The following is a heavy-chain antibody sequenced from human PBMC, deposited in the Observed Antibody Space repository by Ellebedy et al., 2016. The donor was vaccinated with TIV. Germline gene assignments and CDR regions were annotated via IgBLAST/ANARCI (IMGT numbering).Heavy chain of an antibody. CDR1: SYTFTSYG. D-gene: IGHD6-19*01. Sequence: ASVKVSCKASSYTFTSYGISWVRQAPGQGLEWMGWISAYNDNTNYVQKLGGRVTMTTDTSTSTAYMELRGLRSDDTAVYYCARASGWYDYWYFDLWGRGTLVTVSS. V-gene: IGHV1-18*01. J-gene: IGHJ2*01. CDR2: ISAYNDNT. CDR3: ARASGWYDYWYFDL.